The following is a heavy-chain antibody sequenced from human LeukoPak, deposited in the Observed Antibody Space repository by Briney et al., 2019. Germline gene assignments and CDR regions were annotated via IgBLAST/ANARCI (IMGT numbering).Heavy chain of an antibody. D-gene: IGHD3-10*01. CDR1: GYTFTGYY. V-gene: IGHV1-2*02. Sequence: ASVKVSCKASGYTFTGYYIHWVRQAPGQGLEWMGWINPNSGGTKYAQKFQGRVTMTRDTSISTAYMELSTLRSDDTAVYFCGRDSETYYYCSGSHYSVGYWGQGTLVTVSS. CDR3: GRDSETYYYCSGSHYSVGY. J-gene: IGHJ4*02. CDR2: INPNSGGT.